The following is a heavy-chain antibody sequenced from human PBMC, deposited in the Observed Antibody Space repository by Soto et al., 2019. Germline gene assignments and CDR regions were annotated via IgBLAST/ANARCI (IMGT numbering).Heavy chain of an antibody. D-gene: IGHD1-7*01. CDR3: ARDHPRGITGTSDY. Sequence: GGSLRLSCAASGFTFSSYAMHWVRQAPGKGLEWVAVISYDGSNKYYADSVKGRFTISRDNSKNTLYLQMNSLRAEDTAVYYCARDHPRGITGTSDYWGQGTLVTVSS. CDR1: GFTFSSYA. J-gene: IGHJ4*02. V-gene: IGHV3-30-3*01. CDR2: ISYDGSNK.